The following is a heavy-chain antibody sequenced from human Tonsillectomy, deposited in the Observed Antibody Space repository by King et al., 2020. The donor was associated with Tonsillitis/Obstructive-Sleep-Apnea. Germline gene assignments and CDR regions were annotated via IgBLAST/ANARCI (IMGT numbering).Heavy chain of an antibody. V-gene: IGHV1-69*01. CDR2: IIPIFGIA. Sequence: VQLVESGAEVKKPGSSVKVSCKASGGTFSSFAISWVRQAPGQGLEWLGGIIPIFGIANYAQKFQGRVTITADESTSTAYMELSSLRSEDTAVYYCAKTRGFAGAGFYYYYYMDVWGKGTTVTVSS. J-gene: IGHJ6*03. CDR3: AKTRGFAGAGFYYYYYMDV. CDR1: GGTFSSFA. D-gene: IGHD6-13*01.